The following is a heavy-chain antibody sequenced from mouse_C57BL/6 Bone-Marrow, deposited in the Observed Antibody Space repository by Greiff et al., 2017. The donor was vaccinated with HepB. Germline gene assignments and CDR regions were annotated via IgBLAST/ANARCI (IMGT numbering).Heavy chain of an antibody. CDR1: GFTFSDFY. CDR2: SRNKANDYTT. D-gene: IGHD2-2*01. V-gene: IGHV7-1*01. J-gene: IGHJ3*01. Sequence: DVHLVESGGGLVQSGRSLRLSCATSGFTFSDFYMEWVRQAPGKGLEWIAASRNKANDYTTEYSASVKGRFIVSRDTSQSILYLQMNALRAEDTAIYYCARDDGYAWFAYWGQGTLVTVSA. CDR3: ARDDGYAWFAY.